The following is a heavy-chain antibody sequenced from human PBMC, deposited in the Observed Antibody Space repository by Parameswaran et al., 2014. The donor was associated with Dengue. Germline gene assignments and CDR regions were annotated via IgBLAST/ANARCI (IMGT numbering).Heavy chain of an antibody. Sequence: WIRQPPGKGLEWVSYISSSSSTIYYADSVKGRFTISRDNAKNSLYLQMNSLRDEDTAVYYCARDPGYGSGAFAFDIWGQGTMVTVSS. CDR2: ISSSSSTI. J-gene: IGHJ3*02. V-gene: IGHV3-48*02. CDR3: ARDPGYGSGAFAFDI. D-gene: IGHD3-10*01.